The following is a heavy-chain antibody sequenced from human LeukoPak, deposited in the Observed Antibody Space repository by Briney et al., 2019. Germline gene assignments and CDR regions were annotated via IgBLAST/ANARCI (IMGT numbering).Heavy chain of an antibody. CDR2: TNPNSGGT. CDR3: ARRGIAAAGTPPAGIDY. CDR1: GYTFTGYY. V-gene: IGHV1-2*06. D-gene: IGHD6-13*01. Sequence: GASVKVSCKASGYTFTGYYTHWVRQAPGQGLEWMGRTNPNSGGTNYAQKFQGRVTMTRDTSISTAYMELSRLRSDDTAVYYCARRGIAAAGTPPAGIDYWGQGTLVTVSS. J-gene: IGHJ4*02.